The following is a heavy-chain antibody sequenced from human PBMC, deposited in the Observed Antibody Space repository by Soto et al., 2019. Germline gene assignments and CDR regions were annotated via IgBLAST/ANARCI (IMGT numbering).Heavy chain of an antibody. CDR2: IYDSGST. CDR3: AAAPRY. V-gene: IGHV4-59*01. D-gene: IGHD2-15*01. J-gene: IGHJ4*02. CDR1: GGSISNYY. Sequence: PSETLSLTCTVSGGSISNYYWSWVRQPPGKGLEWIGYIYDSGSTNYNPSLKSRVTISVDTSKNQFSLRLTSVTAADTAVYYCAAAPRYWGQATLVTVS.